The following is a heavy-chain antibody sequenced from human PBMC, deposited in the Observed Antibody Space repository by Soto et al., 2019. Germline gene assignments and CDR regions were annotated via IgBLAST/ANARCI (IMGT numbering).Heavy chain of an antibody. CDR3: ARDEAAGFYGMDV. V-gene: IGHV4-31*03. CDR1: GGSISSGGYY. D-gene: IGHD6-13*01. Sequence: LSLTCTVSGGSISSGGYYWSWIRQHPGKGLEWIGYIYYSGSTYYNPSLKSRVTISVDTSKNQFSLKLSSVTAADTAVYYCARDEAAGFYGMDVWGQGTTVTVSS. J-gene: IGHJ6*02. CDR2: IYYSGST.